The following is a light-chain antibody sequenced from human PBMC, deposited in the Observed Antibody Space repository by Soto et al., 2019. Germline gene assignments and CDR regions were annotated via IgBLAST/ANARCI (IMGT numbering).Light chain of an antibody. V-gene: IGKV3-20*01. Sequence: EIVMTQSPATLSVSQGERPTLACRASQSVSSNLAWYQQKPGQAPRLLIHGTSSRATGIPDRFSGSGSGTDFTLTINSLEPEDFAVYYCQHFGSSLRTFGQGTKVDIK. CDR3: QHFGSSLRT. CDR2: GTS. J-gene: IGKJ1*01. CDR1: QSVSSN.